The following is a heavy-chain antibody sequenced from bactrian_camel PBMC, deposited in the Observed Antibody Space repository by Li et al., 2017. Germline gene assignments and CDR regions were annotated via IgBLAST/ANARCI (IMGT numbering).Heavy chain of an antibody. CDR2: INSGGGST. CDR1: GFTFGGHT. D-gene: IGHD5*01. V-gene: IGHV3S1*01. CDR3: VNGASDVGYNY. Sequence: HVQLVESGGGLVQPGGSLRLSCAASGFTFGGHTMYWVRQAPGKGLEWVSYINSGGGSTFYADHVKGRFTISRDNAKNTLYLQLNSLKTEDTAMYYCVNGASDVGYNYWGQGTQVTVS. J-gene: IGHJ4*01.